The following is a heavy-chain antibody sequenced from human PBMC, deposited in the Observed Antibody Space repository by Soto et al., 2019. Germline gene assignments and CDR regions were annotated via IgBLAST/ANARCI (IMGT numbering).Heavy chain of an antibody. CDR3: ARELTGSSSSGETEDYYYYGMDV. CDR2: ISAYNGNT. J-gene: IGHJ6*02. D-gene: IGHD6-6*01. V-gene: IGHV1-18*01. Sequence: ASVKVSCKASGYTFTSYGISWVRQAPGQGLEWMGWISAYNGNTNYAQKLQGRVTMTTDTSTSTAYMELRSLRSDDTAVYYCARELTGSSSSGETEDYYYYGMDVWGQGTTVTVSS. CDR1: GYTFTSYG.